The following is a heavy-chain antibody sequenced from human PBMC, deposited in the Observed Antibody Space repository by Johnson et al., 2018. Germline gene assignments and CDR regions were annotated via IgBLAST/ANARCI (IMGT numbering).Heavy chain of an antibody. CDR2: IGGSRRSP. CDR1: GFTFNNYA. CDR3: SKNIIALVRGVLHY. V-gene: IGHV3-23*04. J-gene: IGHJ4*02. Sequence: VQLVESGGGLFQPGGSLRLSCAASGFTFNNYAMSWVRQTPGKGLEWVSAIGGSRRSPYYAASVKGRFTISRDNSKNTLFLQINSLRAEDTALYYCSKNIIALVRGVLHYWGQGSLVTVSS. D-gene: IGHD3-10*01.